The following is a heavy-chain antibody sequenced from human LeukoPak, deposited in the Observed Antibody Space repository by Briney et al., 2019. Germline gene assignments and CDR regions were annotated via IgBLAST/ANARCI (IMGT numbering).Heavy chain of an antibody. CDR2: IYYSGST. CDR1: GGSISSYY. Sequence: SETLSLTCTVSGGSISSYYWSWIRQPPGKGLEWIGYIYYSGSTNYNPSLKSRVTISVDTSKNQFSLKLSSVTAADTAVYYCARSIYRDGYNQYYFDYWGQGTLVTVSS. D-gene: IGHD5-24*01. J-gene: IGHJ4*02. CDR3: ARSIYRDGYNQYYFDY. V-gene: IGHV4-59*01.